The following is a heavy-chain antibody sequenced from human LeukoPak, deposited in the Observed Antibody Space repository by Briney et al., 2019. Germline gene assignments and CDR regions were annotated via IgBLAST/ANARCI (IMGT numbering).Heavy chain of an antibody. CDR1: GGSISSGSYY. D-gene: IGHD6-19*01. Sequence: SQTLSLTCTVSGGSISSGSYYWSWIRQPAGKGLEWIGRIYTSGSTNYNPSLKSRVTISVDTSKNQFSLKLSSVTAADTAVYYCARIPGYSSGWYGDYWGQGTLVTVSS. V-gene: IGHV4-61*02. J-gene: IGHJ4*02. CDR2: IYTSGST. CDR3: ARIPGYSSGWYGDY.